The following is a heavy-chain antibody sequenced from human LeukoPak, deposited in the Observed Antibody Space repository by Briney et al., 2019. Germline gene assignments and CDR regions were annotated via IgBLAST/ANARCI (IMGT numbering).Heavy chain of an antibody. D-gene: IGHD6-19*01. J-gene: IGHJ4*02. V-gene: IGHV3-23*01. CDR2: ISLSGRT. Sequence: PGGSLRFSCAASGFTLSISALSWVRQASGKGLEWVSVISLSGRTYYADSVEGRFTITRDNSKNTLYLQMNSPGVEDTAVEYCAGRISVSNTLEFWGQGTLVTVSS. CDR1: GFTLSISA. CDR3: AGRISVSNTLEF.